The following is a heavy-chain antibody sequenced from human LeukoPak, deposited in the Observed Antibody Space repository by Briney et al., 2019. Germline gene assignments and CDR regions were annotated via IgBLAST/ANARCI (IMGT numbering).Heavy chain of an antibody. V-gene: IGHV3-30-3*01. CDR1: GFTFSSYV. J-gene: IGHJ4*02. CDR3: ARVSGGFDY. Sequence: GGSLRLSCAASGFTFSSYVMHWVRQAPGKGLEWVAVISYDGSNKYYADSVKGRFTISRDNSKNTLYLQMNSLRAEDTAVYYCARVSGGFDYWGQGTLVTVSS. D-gene: IGHD2-15*01. CDR2: ISYDGSNK.